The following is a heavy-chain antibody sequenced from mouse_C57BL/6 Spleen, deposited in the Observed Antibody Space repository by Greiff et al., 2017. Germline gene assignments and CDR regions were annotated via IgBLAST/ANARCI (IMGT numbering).Heavy chain of an antibody. V-gene: IGHV3-6*01. D-gene: IGHD2-4*01. CDR2: ISYDGSN. CDR3: ARDYYDYPWFAY. Sequence: VQLQQSGPGLVKPSQSLSLTCSFTGYSITSGYYWNWIRQFPGNKLEWMGYISYDGSNNYNPSLKNRISITRDTSKNQFFLKLNSVTTEDTATYYCARDYYDYPWFAYWGQGTLVTVSA. CDR1: GYSITSGYY. J-gene: IGHJ3*01.